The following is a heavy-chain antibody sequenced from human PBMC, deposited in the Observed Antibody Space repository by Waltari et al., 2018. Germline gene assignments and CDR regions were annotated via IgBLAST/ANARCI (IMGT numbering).Heavy chain of an antibody. CDR3: TRARIAVAGLFYYYYYGMDV. CDR2: IRSKAYGGTT. CDR1: GFTFSSYA. J-gene: IGHJ6*02. Sequence: EVQLLESGGGLVQPGGSLRLSCAASGFTFSSYAMSWVRQAPGKGLEWVGFIRSKAYGGTTEYAASVKGRFTISRDDSKSIAYLQMNSLKTEDTAVYYCTRARIAVAGLFYYYYYGMDVWGQGTTVTVSS. V-gene: IGHV3-49*04. D-gene: IGHD6-19*01.